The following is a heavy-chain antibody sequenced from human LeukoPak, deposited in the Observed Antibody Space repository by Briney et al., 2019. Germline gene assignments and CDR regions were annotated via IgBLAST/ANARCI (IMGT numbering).Heavy chain of an antibody. CDR1: GFTFNTYD. CDR2: IRYDGGNK. D-gene: IGHD1-26*01. CDR3: AKPSGSGFDF. J-gene: IGHJ4*02. Sequence: GGSLRLSCGASGFTFNTYDMHWVRQAPGKGLGWASYIRYDGGNKYYVDSVKGRFIISRDNSKITVFLQMNSLRPEDTAVYFCAKPSGSGFDFWGQGTLVTVSS. V-gene: IGHV3-30*02.